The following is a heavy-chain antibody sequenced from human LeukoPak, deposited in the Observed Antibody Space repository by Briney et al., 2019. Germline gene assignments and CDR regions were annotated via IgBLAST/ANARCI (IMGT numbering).Heavy chain of an antibody. Sequence: PSETLSLTCTVSGGSISSSSYYWSWIRQPPGKGLEWIGSIYYSGSTYYNPSLKSRVTISVDTSKNQFSLKLSSVTAADTAVYYCARDGYDYWGQGTLVTVSS. CDR1: GGSISSSSYY. J-gene: IGHJ4*02. V-gene: IGHV4-39*07. CDR2: IYYSGST. CDR3: ARDGYDY. D-gene: IGHD5-18*01.